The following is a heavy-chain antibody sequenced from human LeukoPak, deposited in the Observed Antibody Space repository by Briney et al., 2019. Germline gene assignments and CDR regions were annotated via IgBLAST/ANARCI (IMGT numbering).Heavy chain of an antibody. D-gene: IGHD3-3*01. Sequence: PSETLSLTCAVYGGSFSGYYWSWIRQPPGKGLEWIGSIYYSGSTYYNPSLKSRVTISVDTSKNQFSLKLSSVTAADTAVYYCARQTIFGVVSDYWGQGTLVTVSS. J-gene: IGHJ4*02. CDR1: GGSFSGYY. CDR3: ARQTIFGVVSDY. CDR2: IYYSGST. V-gene: IGHV4-34*01.